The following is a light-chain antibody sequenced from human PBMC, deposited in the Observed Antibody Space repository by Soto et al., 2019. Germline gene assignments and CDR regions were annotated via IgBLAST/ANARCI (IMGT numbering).Light chain of an antibody. Sequence: DIQMTQSPSSLSASVGDRVTITCRASQAISNYLAWYQQKPGKVPKILIYGAFTLHSGVPSRFSGSGSETSFTLTISSLQPEDFATYYCQKYDGDPLTFGGGTKVDIK. CDR2: GAF. CDR1: QAISNY. J-gene: IGKJ4*01. CDR3: QKYDGDPLT. V-gene: IGKV1-27*01.